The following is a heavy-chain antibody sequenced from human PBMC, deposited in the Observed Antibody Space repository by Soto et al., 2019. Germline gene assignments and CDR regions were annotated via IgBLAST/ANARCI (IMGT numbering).Heavy chain of an antibody. Sequence: TSETLSLTCTVSGGSISSYYWSWIRQPPGKGLEWIGYIYYSGSTNYNPSLKSRVTISVDTSKNQFSLKLSSVTAADTAVYYCARDFNNWNYQDAFDIWGQGTMVTVSS. V-gene: IGHV4-59*01. J-gene: IGHJ3*02. D-gene: IGHD1-7*01. CDR2: IYYSGST. CDR3: ARDFNNWNYQDAFDI. CDR1: GGSISSYY.